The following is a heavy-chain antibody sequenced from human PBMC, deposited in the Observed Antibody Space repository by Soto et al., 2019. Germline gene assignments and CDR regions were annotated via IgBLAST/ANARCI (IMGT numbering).Heavy chain of an antibody. CDR3: ARDARNADYDY. CDR2: IHGTRSII. CDR1: GFTFSTHA. V-gene: IGHV3-48*02. D-gene: IGHD3-16*01. Sequence: EVQLVESGGGLVQPGGSLRLSCAVSGFTFSTHAMNWVRQAPGKGLEWVAYIHGTRSIIYYADSVKGRFTISRDNAKNSLVLQMDSLRDEDTAVYYCARDARNADYDYWGQGTLVTVSS. J-gene: IGHJ4*02.